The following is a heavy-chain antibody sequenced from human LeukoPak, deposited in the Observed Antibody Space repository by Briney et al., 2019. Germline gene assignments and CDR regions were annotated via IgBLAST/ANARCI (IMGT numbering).Heavy chain of an antibody. CDR2: ITGNGGST. Sequence: GGSLRLSCAASGFTFSTYAMHWVRQAPGKGLEYVSAITGNGGSTYYADSVKGRFTISRDNSKNTLYLQMGSLRTEDMAVYYCARIWQWLALDYWGQGTLVTVSS. J-gene: IGHJ4*02. V-gene: IGHV3-64*02. CDR1: GFTFSTYA. CDR3: ARIWQWLALDY. D-gene: IGHD6-19*01.